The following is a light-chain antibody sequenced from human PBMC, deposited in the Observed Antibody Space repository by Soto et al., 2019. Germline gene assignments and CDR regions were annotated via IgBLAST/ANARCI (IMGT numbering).Light chain of an antibody. CDR3: ALLMGNGISV. V-gene: IGLV8-61*01. CDR1: SGSVSSANN. Sequence: QTVVTQESSFSVSPGGTVTLTCGLISGSVSSANNPNWYQQTPGQAPRTLIYATSTRSSGVPDRFSGSMLGNKAALTITGAQADDESDYYCALLMGNGISVFGIGTKVTVL. CDR2: ATS. J-gene: IGLJ1*01.